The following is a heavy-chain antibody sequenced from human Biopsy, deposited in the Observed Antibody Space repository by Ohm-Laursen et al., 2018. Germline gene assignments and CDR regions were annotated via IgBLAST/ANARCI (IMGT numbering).Heavy chain of an antibody. CDR1: GDTFSNND. CDR3: ARCGWITGSWSDFDS. Sequence: SVKVSCKASGDTFSNNDISWVRQAPGQGLEWMGVIIPIFGAASYAQKFQDRLTITADTSTTTVYMELSSLTSEDTAMYFCARCGWITGSWSDFDSWGQGTLATVSS. CDR2: IIPIFGAA. J-gene: IGHJ4*02. V-gene: IGHV1-69*06. D-gene: IGHD6-13*01.